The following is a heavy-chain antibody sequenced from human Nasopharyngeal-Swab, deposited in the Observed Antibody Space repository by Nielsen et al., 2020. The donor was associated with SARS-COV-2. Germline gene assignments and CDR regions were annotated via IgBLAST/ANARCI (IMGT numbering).Heavy chain of an antibody. D-gene: IGHD3-3*01. Sequence: GESLKIPGTASGFTFRSYAMNWVRHAPGKGLEWVSSTVRYGTDIFHADSVKGRFSVFRDAANNSIYLQMRSLRAEDTDVYYCARGSVFGVANGVDVWGQGTTVTVSS. J-gene: IGHJ6*01. CDR1: GFTFRSYA. CDR2: TVRYGTDI. V-gene: IGHV3-21*06. CDR3: ARGSVFGVANGVDV.